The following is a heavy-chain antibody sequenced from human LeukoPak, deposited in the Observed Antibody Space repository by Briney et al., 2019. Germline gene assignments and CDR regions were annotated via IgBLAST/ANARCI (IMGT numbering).Heavy chain of an antibody. CDR2: ISYDGSNK. J-gene: IGHJ5*02. CDR3: AKDPYSIAARRGNWFDP. CDR1: GFTFSSYA. D-gene: IGHD6-6*01. Sequence: GGSLRLSCAASGFTFSSYAMHWVRQAPGKGLEWVAVISYDGSNKYYADSVKGRFTISRDNSKNTLYLQMNSPRAEDTAVYYCAKDPYSIAARRGNWFDPWGQGTLVTVSS. V-gene: IGHV3-30-3*01.